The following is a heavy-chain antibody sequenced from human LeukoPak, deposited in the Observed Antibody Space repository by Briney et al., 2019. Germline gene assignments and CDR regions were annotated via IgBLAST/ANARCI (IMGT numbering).Heavy chain of an antibody. Sequence: GESLKISCKASGYSFTNYWIGWVRQMPGKGLEWMGIIYPGDSDTRYSPSFQGQVTISADKSISTAYLQRSSLQASDTAMYYCATYAGSSSKYFQDWGQGTLVTVSS. J-gene: IGHJ1*01. CDR2: IYPGDSDT. CDR3: ATYAGSSSKYFQD. V-gene: IGHV5-51*01. CDR1: GYSFTNYW. D-gene: IGHD3-10*01.